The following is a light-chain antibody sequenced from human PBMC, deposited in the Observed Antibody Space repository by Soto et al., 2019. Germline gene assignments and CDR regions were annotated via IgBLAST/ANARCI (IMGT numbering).Light chain of an antibody. CDR1: QTVSSSY. J-gene: IGKJ4*01. CDR2: GAS. CDR3: HQCCSSPFT. Sequence: EIVLTQSPGTLSLSPGERATLSCRASQTVSSSYLAWYQQKPGQAPRLLIYGASSRATGIPDRFSSSGSGTAFTLTTSSLEPEGFAVFYCHQCCSSPFTFGGGTKVEIK. V-gene: IGKV3-20*01.